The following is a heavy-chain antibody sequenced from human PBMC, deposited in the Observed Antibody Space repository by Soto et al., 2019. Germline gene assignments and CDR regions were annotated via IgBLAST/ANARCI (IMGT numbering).Heavy chain of an antibody. CDR1: GFSFSDYA. V-gene: IGHV3-23*01. Sequence: GALRLSCEASGFSFSDYAMSWVRQAPEKGLVWGSTISGLGRGTYYADSVKGRFSISRDNSKNTVYLQMNNLRDDDTAVYYCGKEPVNSNGGPILLHYWGQGTLVTVSS. CDR2: ISGLGRGT. CDR3: GKEPVNSNGGPILLHY. D-gene: IGHD2-8*01. J-gene: IGHJ4*02.